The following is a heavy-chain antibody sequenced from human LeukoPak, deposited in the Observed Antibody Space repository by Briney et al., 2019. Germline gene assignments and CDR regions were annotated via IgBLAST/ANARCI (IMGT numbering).Heavy chain of an antibody. V-gene: IGHV3-21*01. Sequence: GGSLRLSCAASGFTFSSYSMNWVRQAPGKGLESVASISSSSSYIYYADSVKGRFTISRDNAKNSVYLQMNSLRDEETAVYYCASTVETYYFDHWGQGTLFTVSS. CDR1: GFTFSSYS. J-gene: IGHJ4*02. CDR2: ISSSSSYI. CDR3: ASTVETYYFDH. D-gene: IGHD4-11*01.